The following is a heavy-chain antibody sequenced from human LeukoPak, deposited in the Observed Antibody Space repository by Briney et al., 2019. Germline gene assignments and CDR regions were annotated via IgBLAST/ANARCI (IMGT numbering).Heavy chain of an antibody. CDR2: ISYDGSNK. J-gene: IGHJ3*02. V-gene: IGHV3-30*04. CDR1: GFTFSSYA. Sequence: GGSLRLSCAASGFTFSSYAMHWVRQAPGKGLEWVAVISYDGSNKYYADSVKGRFTISRDSSKNTLYLQMNSLRAEDTAVYYCARENYYDSSGYYSIDAFDIWGQGTMVTVSS. D-gene: IGHD3-22*01. CDR3: ARENYYDSSGYYSIDAFDI.